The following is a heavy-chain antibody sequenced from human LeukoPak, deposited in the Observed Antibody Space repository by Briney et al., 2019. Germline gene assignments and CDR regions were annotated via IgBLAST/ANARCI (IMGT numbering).Heavy chain of an antibody. Sequence: GGSLRLSCVASGFSFSSYGMHWVRQAPGKGLEWVAGILYDGVNRYYANSVKGRFTVSRDTSENTLYLQMSSLRAEDTAVYYCARDMIEGSSTGVLYYYYGMDVWGQGTTVTVSS. D-gene: IGHD2-2*01. CDR1: GFSFSSYG. J-gene: IGHJ6*02. V-gene: IGHV3-33*05. CDR3: ARDMIEGSSTGVLYYYYGMDV. CDR2: ILYDGVNR.